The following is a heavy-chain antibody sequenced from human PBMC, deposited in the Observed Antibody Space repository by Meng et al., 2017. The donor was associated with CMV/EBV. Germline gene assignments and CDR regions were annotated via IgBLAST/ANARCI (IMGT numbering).Heavy chain of an antibody. V-gene: IGHV3-30-3*01. D-gene: IGHD3-3*01. CDR1: GFTFSSYA. CDR2: ISYDGSNK. J-gene: IGHJ6*02. CDR3: ARDSSISDFWSGYYVGGYYYYGMDV. Sequence: LSLTCAASGFTFSSYAMHWVRQAPGKGLEWVAVISYDGSNKYYADSVKGRFTISRDNAKNTLYLQMNSLRAEDTAVYYCARDSSISDFWSGYYVGGYYYYGMDVWGQGTTVTVSS.